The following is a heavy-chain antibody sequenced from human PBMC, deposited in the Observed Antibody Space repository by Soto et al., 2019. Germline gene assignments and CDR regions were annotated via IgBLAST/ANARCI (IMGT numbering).Heavy chain of an antibody. V-gene: IGHV4-30-4*01. CDR2: IYDSGSS. CDR3: AREKGYISGPKNVDY. Sequence: SETLSLTCTVSGASISSGDYFWSWIRQSPGKGLQWIGYIYDSGSSYYNPSLKSRVTMSVDTSKNQFSLKLSSVTAADTAVYYCAREKGYISGPKNVDYWGQGTLVTGS. J-gene: IGHJ4*02. CDR1: GASISSGDYF. D-gene: IGHD5-12*01.